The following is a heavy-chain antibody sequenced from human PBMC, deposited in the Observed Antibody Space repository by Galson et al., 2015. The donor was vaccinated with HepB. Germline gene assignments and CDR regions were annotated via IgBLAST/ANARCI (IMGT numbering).Heavy chain of an antibody. CDR3: TTKSH. CDR1: TFIFSTYS. Sequence: SLRLSCAASTFIFSTYSMNWVRQAPGKGLEWVSYISSSSTTIYYADSVKGRFTMSRDNAKNSVFLQMNSLRPDDTAVYYYTTKSHWGQGTLVTVSS. V-gene: IGHV3-48*04. J-gene: IGHJ4*02. CDR2: ISSSSTTI.